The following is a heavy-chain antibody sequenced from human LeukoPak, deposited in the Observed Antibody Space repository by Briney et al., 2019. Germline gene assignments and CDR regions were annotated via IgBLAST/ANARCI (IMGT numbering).Heavy chain of an antibody. D-gene: IGHD3-22*01. CDR3: ARVLFDTYDSSGYYYNY. Sequence: GGSLRLSCAASGFTVSSNYMSWVRQAPGKGLEWVSVIYSGGSTYYADSVKGRFTISRDNSKNTLYPQMNSLRAEDTAVYYCARVLFDTYDSSGYYYNYWGQGTLVTVSS. CDR1: GFTVSSNY. CDR2: IYSGGST. J-gene: IGHJ4*02. V-gene: IGHV3-53*01.